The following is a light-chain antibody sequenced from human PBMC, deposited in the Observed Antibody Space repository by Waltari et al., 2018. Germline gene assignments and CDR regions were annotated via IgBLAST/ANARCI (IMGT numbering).Light chain of an antibody. CDR1: SRDVEIYNL. V-gene: IGLV2-23*02. Sequence: QSALTQPASVSGSPGQSITISCTGTSRDVEIYNLVSLYHQHPGKAPKLIIYEVNKRPSGVSNRFSGSKSGNTASLTISGLQAEDEAHYYCCSYAGSSTFVFGGGTKLTVL. J-gene: IGLJ2*01. CDR2: EVN. CDR3: CSYAGSSTFV.